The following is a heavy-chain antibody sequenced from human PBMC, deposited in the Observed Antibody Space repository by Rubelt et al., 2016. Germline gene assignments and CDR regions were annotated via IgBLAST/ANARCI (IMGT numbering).Heavy chain of an antibody. J-gene: IGHJ4*02. CDR3: ARDSGSRIFDY. Sequence: QVQLQESGPGLVKPSQTLSLTCTVSGGSISRGGYYWSWIRQHPGKGLAGIGYIHYSGSTYYNPSLKSRVTISVDTSKNQFSLKLSSVTAADTAVYYCARDSGSRIFDYWGQGTLVTVSS. CDR1: GGSISRGGYY. CDR2: IHYSGST. V-gene: IGHV4-31*03. D-gene: IGHD2/OR15-2a*01.